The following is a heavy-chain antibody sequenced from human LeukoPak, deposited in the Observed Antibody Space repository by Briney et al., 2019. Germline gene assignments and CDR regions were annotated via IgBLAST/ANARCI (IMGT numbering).Heavy chain of an antibody. V-gene: IGHV3-53*01. CDR1: GFTVSSNY. J-gene: IGHJ4*02. CDR3: ARESVVAQNFDN. CDR2: IYSGGST. Sequence: GGSLRLSCAASGFTVSSNYMSWVRQAPGKGLEWVSVIYSGGSTYYADSVKGRFTISRDNSKNTLYLQMNSLRAEDTAGYYCARESVVAQNFDNWGQGTLVTVSS. D-gene: IGHD5-12*01.